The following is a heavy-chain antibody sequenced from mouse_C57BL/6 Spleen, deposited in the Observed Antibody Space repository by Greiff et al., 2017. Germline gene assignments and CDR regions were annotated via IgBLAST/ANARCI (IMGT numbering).Heavy chain of an antibody. CDR2: INPNYGTT. J-gene: IGHJ1*03. CDR1: GYSFTDYN. D-gene: IGHD1-1*01. Sequence: EVQLKESGPELVKPGASVKISCKASGYSFTDYNMNWVKQSNGKSLEWIGVINPNYGTTSYNQKFKGKATLTVDQSSSTAYMQLNSLTSADSAVYYCAREDDYGSSPWYFDVWGTGTTVTVSS. V-gene: IGHV1-39*01. CDR3: AREDDYGSSPWYFDV.